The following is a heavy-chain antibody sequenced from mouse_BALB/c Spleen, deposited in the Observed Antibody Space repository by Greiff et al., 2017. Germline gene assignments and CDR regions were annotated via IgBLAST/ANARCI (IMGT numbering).Heavy chain of an antibody. D-gene: IGHD1-1*01. CDR1: GDSITSGY. CDR3: ARRALYGWYFDV. J-gene: IGHJ1*01. Sequence: DVHLVESGPSLVKPSQTLSLTCSVTGDSITSGYWNWIRKFPGNKLEYMGYISYSGSTYYNPSLKSRISITRDTSKNQYYLQLNSVTTEDTATYYCARRALYGWYFDVWGAGTTVTVSS. CDR2: ISYSGST. V-gene: IGHV3-8*02.